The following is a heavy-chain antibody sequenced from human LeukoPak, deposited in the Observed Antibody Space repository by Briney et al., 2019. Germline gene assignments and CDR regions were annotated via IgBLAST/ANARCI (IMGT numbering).Heavy chain of an antibody. CDR3: AKYSGSYYYPPNWDS. CDR1: GFNYNTYW. D-gene: IGHD1-26*01. Sequence: PGGSLRLSCVASGFNYNTYWMSWVRQAPGKGLEWVANIKQDGSEKNYVDSVKGRFTISRDNAKNSLYLQMNSLRAEDTAVYFCAKYSGSYYYPPNWDSWGQGTLVTVSS. CDR2: IKQDGSEK. V-gene: IGHV3-7*03. J-gene: IGHJ4*02.